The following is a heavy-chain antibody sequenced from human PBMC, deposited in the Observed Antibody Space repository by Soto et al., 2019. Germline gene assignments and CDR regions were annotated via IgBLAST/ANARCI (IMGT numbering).Heavy chain of an antibody. V-gene: IGHV4-59*01. CDR2: IYYSGST. Sequence: SETLSLTCTVSGGSISNYYWSWIRQPPGKGLEWIGYIYYSGSTNYNPSLKSRVTISVDTSKNQFSLKLSSVTAADTAVYYCARDRGYSGYYEYYFDYWSQGTQVTGS. D-gene: IGHD5-12*01. CDR1: GGSISNYY. CDR3: ARDRGYSGYYEYYFDY. J-gene: IGHJ4*02.